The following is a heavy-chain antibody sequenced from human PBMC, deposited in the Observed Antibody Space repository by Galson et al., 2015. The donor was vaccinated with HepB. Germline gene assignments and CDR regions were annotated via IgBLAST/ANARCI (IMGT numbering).Heavy chain of an antibody. J-gene: IGHJ4*02. CDR2: IYPGDSDT. V-gene: IGHV5-51*03. CDR3: ARTSISGGDPQFDY. D-gene: IGHD6-6*01. Sequence: QSGAEVKKPGESLKISCQVSGYTFTTYWIGWVRQMPGKGLEWMGVIYPGDSDTRYSPSFQGQVTIPADKSISTAYLRWTSLKASDTAMYYCARTSISGGDPQFDYWGQGTLVTVSS. CDR1: GYTFTTYW.